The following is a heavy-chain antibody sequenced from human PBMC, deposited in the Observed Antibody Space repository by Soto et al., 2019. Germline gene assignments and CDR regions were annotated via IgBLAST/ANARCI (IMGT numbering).Heavy chain of an antibody. V-gene: IGHV1-18*01. CDR1: GYTFTSYG. CDR2: ISAYNGNT. J-gene: IGHJ6*02. Sequence: GASVKVSCKASGYTFTSYGISWVRQAPGQGLEWMGWISAYNGNTNYAQKLQGRVTMTTDTSTSTAYMELRSLRSDDTAVYYCARDPSRPTAKGYCSGGSCYSGSYYGMDVWGQGTTVTVSS. D-gene: IGHD2-15*01. CDR3: ARDPSRPTAKGYCSGGSCYSGSYYGMDV.